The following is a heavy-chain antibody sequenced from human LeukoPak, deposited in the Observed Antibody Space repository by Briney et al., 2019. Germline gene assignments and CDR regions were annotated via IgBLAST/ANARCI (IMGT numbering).Heavy chain of an antibody. CDR3: ARDGFGDFPLGASKVGDY. D-gene: IGHD4-17*01. Sequence: PGGSLRLSCAASGFTFSSYSMSWVRQAPGKGLEWLSYIGGSNSPIYYSDSVKGRFTISRDNAKNSLLLHMDSLRDEDTAVYYCARDGFGDFPLGASKVGDYWGQGTLVTVSS. CDR1: GFTFSSYS. CDR2: IGGSNSPI. V-gene: IGHV3-48*02. J-gene: IGHJ4*02.